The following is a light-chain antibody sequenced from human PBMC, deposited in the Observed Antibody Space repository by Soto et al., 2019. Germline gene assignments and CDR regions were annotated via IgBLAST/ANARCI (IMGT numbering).Light chain of an antibody. V-gene: IGLV2-18*01. Sequence: QSVLTQPPSVSGSPGQSVTISFTGTSSDVESYDRVSWYQQPPGTAPKLMLYEVSNRPSGVPDRFSGSKSGNTASLTISGLQAEDEADYYCSLYTSSSTFVFGTGTKVTVL. CDR3: SLYTSSSTFV. CDR2: EVS. CDR1: SSDVESYDR. J-gene: IGLJ1*01.